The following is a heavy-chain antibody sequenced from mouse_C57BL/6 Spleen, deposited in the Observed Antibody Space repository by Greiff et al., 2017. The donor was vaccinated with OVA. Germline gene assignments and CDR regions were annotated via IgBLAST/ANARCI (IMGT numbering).Heavy chain of an antibody. J-gene: IGHJ1*03. CDR1: GYTFTDYN. V-gene: IGHV1-18*01. CDR2: INPNNGGT. D-gene: IGHD1-1*01. Sequence: EVQLQQSGPELVKPGASVKIPCKASGYTFTDYNMDWVKQSHGKSLEWIGDINPNNGGTIYNQKFKGKATLTVDKSSSTAYMELRSLTSEDTAVYYCARGDYGSSYQGYFDVWGTGTTVTVSS. CDR3: ARGDYGSSYQGYFDV.